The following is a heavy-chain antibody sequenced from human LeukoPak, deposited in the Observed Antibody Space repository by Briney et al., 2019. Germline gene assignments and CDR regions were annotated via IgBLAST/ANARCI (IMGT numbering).Heavy chain of an antibody. CDR1: GFTFSSYW. V-gene: IGHV3-7*03. CDR3: ARADRDWGWELLVDY. Sequence: GGSLRLSCAASGFTFSSYWMSWVRQVPGKGLEWVANIKQDGSEKYYVDSVKGRFTISRDNAKNSLYLQMNSLRAGDTAMYYCARADRDWGWELLVDYWGQGTLVTVSS. D-gene: IGHD1-26*01. CDR2: IKQDGSEK. J-gene: IGHJ4*02.